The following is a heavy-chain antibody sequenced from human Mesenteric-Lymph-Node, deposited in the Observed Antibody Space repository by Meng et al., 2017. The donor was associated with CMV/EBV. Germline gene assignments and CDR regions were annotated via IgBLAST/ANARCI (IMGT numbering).Heavy chain of an antibody. CDR3: ARGGSIAARSVL. D-gene: IGHD6-6*01. V-gene: IGHV4-39*07. Sequence: GSLRLSCTVSGGSISSSSYYWGWIRQPPGKGLEWIGSIYYSGSTYYNPSLKGRVTMSVDTSKNEFSLRLTSVTAADTAMYYRARGGSIAARSVLWGQGTLVTVSS. J-gene: IGHJ4*02. CDR1: GGSISSSSYY. CDR2: IYYSGST.